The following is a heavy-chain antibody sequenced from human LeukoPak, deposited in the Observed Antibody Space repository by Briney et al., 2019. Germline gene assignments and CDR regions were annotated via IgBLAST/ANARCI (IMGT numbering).Heavy chain of an antibody. CDR1: GFTFSSYW. CDR2: IRYDGGNK. Sequence: GGSLRLSCAASGFTFSSYWMSWVRQAPGKGLEWVAFIRYDGGNKNYADSVKGRFTISRDNPENTLYLQMSSLRADDTAVYYCAKEIWPTVTTPGRTYFDYWGQGTLVTVSS. CDR3: AKEIWPTVTTPGRTYFDY. J-gene: IGHJ4*02. D-gene: IGHD4-17*01. V-gene: IGHV3-30*02.